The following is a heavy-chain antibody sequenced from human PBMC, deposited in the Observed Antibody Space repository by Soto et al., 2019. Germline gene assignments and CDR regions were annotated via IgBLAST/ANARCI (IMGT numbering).Heavy chain of an antibody. V-gene: IGHV4-39*01. CDR2: IYYNGVA. CDR1: GGSISSGAYF. D-gene: IGHD5-18*01. J-gene: IGHJ4*02. CDR3: ARQYGYNYGHIEH. Sequence: SETLSLTCTVSGGSISSGAYFWSWIRQPPGKGLEWIGSIYYNGVAHYSPSLETRLTISVDTSKNHFSLKLNSVTAADAAIYYCARQYGYNYGHIEHWGQGTVVTVSS.